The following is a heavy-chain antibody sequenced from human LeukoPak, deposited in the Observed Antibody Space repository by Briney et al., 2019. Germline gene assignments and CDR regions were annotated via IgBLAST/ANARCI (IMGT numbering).Heavy chain of an antibody. V-gene: IGHV4-34*01. J-gene: IGHJ3*02. Sequence: SETLSLTCALYGGSFSRYYWTWVRQPPGKELEWIGEIHQSGGTNYPASLGSRVTISIDTSNNQFSLNLNSVTAADTAVYYCARFYFDGAPAAFDIWGQGTMVTVSS. CDR2: IHQSGGT. CDR3: ARFYFDGAPAAFDI. CDR1: GGSFSRYY. D-gene: IGHD3-22*01.